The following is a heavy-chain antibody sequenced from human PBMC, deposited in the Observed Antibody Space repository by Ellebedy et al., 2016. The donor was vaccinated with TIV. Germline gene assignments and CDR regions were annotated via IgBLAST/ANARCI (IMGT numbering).Heavy chain of an antibody. J-gene: IGHJ4*02. V-gene: IGHV3-49*03. CDR1: GFTFGDYA. D-gene: IGHD1-26*01. CDR2: IRSKAYGGTT. Sequence: GGSLRLXXTASGFTFGDYAMSWFRQAPGKGLEWVGFIRSKAYGGTTEYAASVKGRFTISRDDSKSIAYLQMNSLKTEDTAVYYCTRDELEEPFLIVGAPLPFDYWGQGTLVTVSS. CDR3: TRDELEEPFLIVGAPLPFDY.